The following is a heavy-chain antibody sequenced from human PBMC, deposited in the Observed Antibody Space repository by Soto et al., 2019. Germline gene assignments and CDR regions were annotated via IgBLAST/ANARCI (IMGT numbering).Heavy chain of an antibody. J-gene: IGHJ4*02. CDR1: GFTFSDYT. V-gene: IGHV3-23*03. Sequence: EVQLLESGGGLVQPGGSLTLSCAASGFTFSDYTMSWVRQAPGKVLESISVILSDYNTYYAGSVRGRFIISRDNSKNTLYLEMNSLRAEDTAVYYCTRRTSGYFGYWGQGALVTVSS. CDR2: ILSDYNT. CDR3: TRRTSGYFGY. D-gene: IGHD2-15*01.